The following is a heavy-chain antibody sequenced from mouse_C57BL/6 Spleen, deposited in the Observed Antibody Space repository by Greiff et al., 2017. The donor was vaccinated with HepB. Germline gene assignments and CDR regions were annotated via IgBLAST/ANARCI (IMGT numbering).Heavy chain of an antibody. D-gene: IGHD4-1*01. J-gene: IGHJ2*01. CDR1: GYTFTSYT. V-gene: IGHV1-4*01. Sequence: VKLMESGAELARPGASVKMSCKASGYTFTSYTMHWVKQRPGQGLEWIGYINPSSGYTKYNQKFKDKATLTADKSSSTAYMQLSSLTSEDSAVYYCASRLGEGGPFDYWGQGTTLTVSS. CDR2: INPSSGYT. CDR3: ASRLGEGGPFDY.